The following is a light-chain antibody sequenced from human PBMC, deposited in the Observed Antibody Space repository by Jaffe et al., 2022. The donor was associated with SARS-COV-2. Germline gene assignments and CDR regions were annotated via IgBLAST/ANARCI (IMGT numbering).Light chain of an antibody. CDR3: QQYTNFPYT. J-gene: IGKJ2*01. CDR1: RDISTY. CDR2: DAS. V-gene: IGKV1-33*01. Sequence: DIQMTQSPSSLSASAGDRVTITCQASRDISTYVNWLQQKPGKAPKVIIFDASTLKTEVPSRFRGSGSGTDFTFTIDNLQPEDFATYYCQQYTNFPYTFGQGTRLEFK.